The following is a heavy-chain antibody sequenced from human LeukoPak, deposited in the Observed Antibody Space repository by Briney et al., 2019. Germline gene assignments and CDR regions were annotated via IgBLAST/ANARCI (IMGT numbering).Heavy chain of an antibody. D-gene: IGHD1-26*01. V-gene: IGHV3-21*01. CDR3: ARDSASGSYTRPWFDP. CDR2: ISSSSSYI. CDR1: GFTFSSYS. J-gene: IGHJ5*02. Sequence: PGGPLRLSCAASGFTFSSYSMNWVRQAPGKGLEWVSSISSSSSYIHYADSVKGRFTISRDNAKNSLYLQMNSLRAEDTAVYYCARDSASGSYTRPWFDPWGQGTLVTVSS.